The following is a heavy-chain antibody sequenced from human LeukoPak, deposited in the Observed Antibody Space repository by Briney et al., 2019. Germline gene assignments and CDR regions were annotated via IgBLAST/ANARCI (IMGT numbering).Heavy chain of an antibody. J-gene: IGHJ1*01. CDR1: GYTFTSYA. CDR2: INTNTGNP. D-gene: IGHD6-13*01. CDR3: VVSSSWHRVRYFQH. V-gene: IGHV7-4-1*02. Sequence: ASVTVSRKASGYTFTSYAMNWVRQAPGQGLEWMGWINTNTGNPTYAQGFTGRFVFSLDTSVSTAYLQISSLKAEDTAVYYCVVSSSWHRVRYFQHWGQGTLVTVSS.